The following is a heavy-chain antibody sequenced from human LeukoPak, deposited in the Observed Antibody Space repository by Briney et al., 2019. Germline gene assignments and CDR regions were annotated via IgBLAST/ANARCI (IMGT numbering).Heavy chain of an antibody. CDR1: GYSFTSNW. Sequence: GESLKISCKASGYSFTSNWIGWVRQMPGKGLEWMGIIYPADSDTRYSPSFQGQVTISADKSISTAYLQWSSLKASDTAMYYCARNTMIVVDPDAFDIWGQGTMVTVSS. J-gene: IGHJ3*02. CDR3: ARNTMIVVDPDAFDI. CDR2: IYPADSDT. V-gene: IGHV5-51*01. D-gene: IGHD3-22*01.